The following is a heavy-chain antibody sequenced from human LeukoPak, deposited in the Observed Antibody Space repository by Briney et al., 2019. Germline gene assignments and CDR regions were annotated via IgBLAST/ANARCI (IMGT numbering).Heavy chain of an antibody. Sequence: GGSLRLSCAVSGFNVSSNYLNWVRQAPGKGPEWVSVIYSGGSTYYADSVKGRFTISRDNSKNTLYLQMNSLRTEDTAVYHCARVDSRTAQFDYWGQGTLVTVSS. D-gene: IGHD6-13*01. CDR2: IYSGGST. CDR1: GFNVSSNY. CDR3: ARVDSRTAQFDY. V-gene: IGHV3-66*01. J-gene: IGHJ4*02.